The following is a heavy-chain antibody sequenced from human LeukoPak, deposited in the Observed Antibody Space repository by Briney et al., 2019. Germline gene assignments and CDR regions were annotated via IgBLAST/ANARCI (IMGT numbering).Heavy chain of an antibody. CDR2: IFYSGNS. V-gene: IGHV4-59*12. Sequence: PSETLSLTCSVSGAFTSRYDWSWVRQPLGQGLEWIGNIFYSGNSKYNPSLTSRISMSVDTSKTQFSLELTSLTAADTAVYYCTRINPLGFFDQWGPGTLVTVSS. J-gene: IGHJ4*02. CDR1: GAFTSRYD. D-gene: IGHD6-25*01. CDR3: TRINPLGFFDQ.